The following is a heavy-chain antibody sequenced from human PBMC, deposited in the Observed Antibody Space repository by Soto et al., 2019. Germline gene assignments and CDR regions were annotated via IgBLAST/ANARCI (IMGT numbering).Heavy chain of an antibody. CDR2: TYYRSKWHN. CDR1: GDSVPSNSAT. D-gene: IGHD3-22*01. V-gene: IGHV6-1*01. J-gene: IGHJ4*02. CDR3: ARDLSPYYYESSGYQFGY. Sequence: SPTLPLTCAISGDSVPSNSATWHWIRQSPSRGLEWLGRTYYRSKWHNDYAVSVKSRITINPDTSKNQFSLQLNSETPEDTAVYYCARDLSPYYYESSGYQFGYWGQGTLVSDAS.